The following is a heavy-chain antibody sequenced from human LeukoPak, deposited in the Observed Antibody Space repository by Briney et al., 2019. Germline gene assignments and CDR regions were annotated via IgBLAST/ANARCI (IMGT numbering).Heavy chain of an antibody. CDR3: ARLSQQVVGY. V-gene: IGHV4-39*01. CDR1: GGSIRSSYYY. J-gene: IGHJ4*02. D-gene: IGHD6-13*01. CDR2: IYYSGST. Sequence: PSETLSLTCTVSGGSIRSSYYYWGWIRQPPGEGLEWIGSIYYSGSTYYNPSLKSRVTISVDTSKNQFSLKLSSVTAANTAVYYCARLSQQVVGYWGQGALVTVSS.